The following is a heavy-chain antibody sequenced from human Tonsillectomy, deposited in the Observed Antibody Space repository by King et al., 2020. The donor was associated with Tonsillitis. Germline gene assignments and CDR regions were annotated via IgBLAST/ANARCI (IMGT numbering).Heavy chain of an antibody. J-gene: IGHJ5*02. CDR2: ISGSGGST. CDR1: GFTFSSYA. D-gene: IGHD4-17*01. Sequence: VQLVESGGGLVQPGGSLRLSCAASGFTFSSYAMSWVRQAPGKGLEWVSAISGSGGSTYYADSVKGRFTISRDNSKNTLYLQMNSLRAEDTAVYYCAKAAARVTTYSNWFDPSGQGTLVTVSS. CDR3: AKAAARVTTYSNWFDP. V-gene: IGHV3-23*04.